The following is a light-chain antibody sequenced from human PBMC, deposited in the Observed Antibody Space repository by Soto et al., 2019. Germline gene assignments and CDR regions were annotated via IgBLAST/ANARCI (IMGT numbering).Light chain of an antibody. CDR2: ATS. V-gene: IGKV1-27*01. CDR3: QKYNRDPLT. Sequence: DVQMTQSPSSLSAFVGDRVTITCRASQGIAPYLAWFQQKPGKVPKLLIYATSTWQSGDPSLFSGSGSGTDLTLTINSQPHEDVGTYYFQKYNRDPLTFGGGTKVEIK. CDR1: QGIAPY. J-gene: IGKJ4*01.